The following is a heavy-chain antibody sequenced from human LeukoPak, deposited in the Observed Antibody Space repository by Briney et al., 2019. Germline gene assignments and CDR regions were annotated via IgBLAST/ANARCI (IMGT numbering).Heavy chain of an antibody. CDR1: GGSISSSSYN. J-gene: IGHJ4*02. CDR2: IYYSGSA. D-gene: IGHD2-15*01. CDR3: ARGYCGGDSCYSTLNTAMVFDY. Sequence: PSETLSLTCTVSGGSISSSSYNWGWIRQPPGKGREWIGSIYYSGSAYNNPSLKSRLTISVDTSRKQSSLKLSSVTAADTAVYFCARGYCGGDSCYSTLNTAMVFDYWGQGTLVTVSS. V-gene: IGHV4-39*01.